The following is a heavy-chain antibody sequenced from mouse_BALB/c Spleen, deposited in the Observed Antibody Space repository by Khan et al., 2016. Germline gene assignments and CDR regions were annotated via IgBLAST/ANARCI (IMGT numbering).Heavy chain of an antibody. J-gene: IGHJ2*01. CDR1: GFSLTSYG. D-gene: IGHD6-2*01. CDR2: IWSGGST. Sequence: VQLQESGPGLVQPSQSLSITCTVSGFSLTSYGVHWVRQSPGKGLEWLGVIWSGGSTDYNAAFISRLSISKDNSKSQVFFKMNSLQANDTAIYYCARKGLLYFDYWGQGTTLTVSS. CDR3: ARKGLLYFDY. V-gene: IGHV2-2*02.